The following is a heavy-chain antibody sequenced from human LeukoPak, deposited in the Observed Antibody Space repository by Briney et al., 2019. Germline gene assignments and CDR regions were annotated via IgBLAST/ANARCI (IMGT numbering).Heavy chain of an antibody. V-gene: IGHV1-2*02. CDR1: GYTFTSYN. J-gene: IGHJ5*02. CDR3: ARDYSTTGWFDP. CDR2: INPNSGGT. D-gene: IGHD4-11*01. Sequence: GASVKASCKASGYTFTSYNMHWVRQAPGQGLEWMGWINPNSGGTNYAQKFQGRVTMTRDTSISTAYMELSRLRSDDTAVYYCARDYSTTGWFDPWGQGTLVTVSS.